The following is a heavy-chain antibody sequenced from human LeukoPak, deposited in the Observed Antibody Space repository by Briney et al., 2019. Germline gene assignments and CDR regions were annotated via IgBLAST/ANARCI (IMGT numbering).Heavy chain of an antibody. CDR3: ARVGHSSSSRDWFDP. D-gene: IGHD6-6*01. CDR2: ISAYNGNT. J-gene: IGHJ5*02. CDR1: GYTFTSYG. Sequence: ASVKVSCKASGYTFTSYGISWARQAPGQGLEWMGWISAYNGNTNYAQKLQGRVTMTTDTSTSTAYMELRSLRSDDTAVYYCARVGHSSSSRDWFDPWGQGTLVTVSS. V-gene: IGHV1-18*01.